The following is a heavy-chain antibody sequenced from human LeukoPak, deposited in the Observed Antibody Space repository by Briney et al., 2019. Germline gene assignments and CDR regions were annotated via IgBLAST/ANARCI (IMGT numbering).Heavy chain of an antibody. CDR1: GGSICNYY. CDR3: ARASMVATIGGHFTDYYGMDV. J-gene: IGHJ6*02. Sequence: NTSETLSLTCTVSGGSICNYYWIWMRQPPGEGLECIGYIYYSGSTNYNPSRESRVTISVDTSKNQFSLKLTSVTAADTAVYYCARASMVATIGGHFTDYYGMDVWGQGTTVTVSS. D-gene: IGHD5-12*01. V-gene: IGHV4-59*01. CDR2: IYYSGST.